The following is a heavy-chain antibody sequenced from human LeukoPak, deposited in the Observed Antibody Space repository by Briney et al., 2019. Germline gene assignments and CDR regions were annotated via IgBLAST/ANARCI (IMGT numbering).Heavy chain of an antibody. Sequence: ASVKVSCKASGYTFTGYYMHWVRQAPGQGLEWMGWINPNSGGTNYAQKFQGRATITRDTSTSTVYMVLSSLRSEDTAVYYCARDGSKWNFDYWGQGTLVTVSS. CDR2: INPNSGGT. J-gene: IGHJ4*02. D-gene: IGHD6-13*01. CDR3: ARDGSKWNFDY. CDR1: GYTFTGYY. V-gene: IGHV1-2*02.